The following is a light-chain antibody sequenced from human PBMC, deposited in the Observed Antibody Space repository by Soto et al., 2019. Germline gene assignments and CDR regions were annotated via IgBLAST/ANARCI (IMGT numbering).Light chain of an antibody. CDR2: GAS. CDR3: HQYGSSPAT. J-gene: IGKJ1*01. V-gene: IGKV3-20*01. Sequence: EIMLTQSPGTLSLSPGERATLSCRASQSVSSSFLAWYQQKPGQAPRLLIYGASSRATGIPDRFSGSGSGTDFTLTISRLEPEDFAVYYCHQYGSSPATFGQGTKVDI. CDR1: QSVSSSF.